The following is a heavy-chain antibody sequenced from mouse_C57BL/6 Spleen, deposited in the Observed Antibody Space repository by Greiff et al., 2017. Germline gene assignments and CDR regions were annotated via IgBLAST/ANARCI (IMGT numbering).Heavy chain of an antibody. V-gene: IGHV5-17*01. CDR3: ARDGYYGDYFDY. J-gene: IGHJ2*01. CDR2: ISSGSSTI. D-gene: IGHD2-3*01. CDR1: GFTFSDYG. Sequence: EVKLVESGGGLVKPGGSLKLSCAASGFTFSDYGMHWVRQAPEKGLEWVAYISSGSSTIYYADTVKGRFTISRDNAKNTLFLQMTSLRSEDTAMYYCARDGYYGDYFDYWGQGTTLTGSS.